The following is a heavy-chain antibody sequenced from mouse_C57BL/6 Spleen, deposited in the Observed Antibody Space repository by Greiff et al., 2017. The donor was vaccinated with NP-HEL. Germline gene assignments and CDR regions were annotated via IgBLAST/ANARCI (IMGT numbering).Heavy chain of an antibody. J-gene: IGHJ4*01. CDR2: IDPANGTT. CDR1: GFNIKHTY. D-gene: IGHD2-4*01. V-gene: IGHV14-3*01. CDR3: ARAYDYDVSMDY. Sequence: EVQLQQSVAELVRPGASVKLSCTASGFNIKHTYMHWVKQRPEQGLEWIGWIDPANGTTKYAQKFQGKATITADTSSTTAYLQLSSLTSEDTAVYYCARAYDYDVSMDYWGQGTSVTVSS.